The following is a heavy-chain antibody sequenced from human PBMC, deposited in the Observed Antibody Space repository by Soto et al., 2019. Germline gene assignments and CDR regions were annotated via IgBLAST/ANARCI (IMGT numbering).Heavy chain of an antibody. CDR3: PKANNHGGRYGDYRY. CDR1: GFTFSSYA. CDR2: ISGSGGST. D-gene: IGHD4-17*01. J-gene: IGHJ4*02. V-gene: IGHV3-23*01. Sequence: GGSLRLSCAAAGFTFSSYAMSWVRQAPGKGLEWVSAISGSGGSTYYADSVKGRFTISRDNSKNTLYLQMNSLRAEDTAVYYWPKANNHGGRYGDYRYWARGTLVTVSS.